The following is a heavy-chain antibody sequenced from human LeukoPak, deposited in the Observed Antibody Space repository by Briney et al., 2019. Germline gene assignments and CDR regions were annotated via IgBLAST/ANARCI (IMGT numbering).Heavy chain of an antibody. CDR1: GGTFSSYA. J-gene: IGHJ4*02. Sequence: ASVKVSCKASGGTFSSYAISWVRQAPGQGLEWMGIINPSGGSTSYAQKFQGRVTMTRDTSTSTVYMELSSLRSEDTAVYYCARAKNRPRQQLADWGQGTLVTVSS. V-gene: IGHV1-46*01. D-gene: IGHD6-13*01. CDR3: ARAKNRPRQQLAD. CDR2: INPSGGST.